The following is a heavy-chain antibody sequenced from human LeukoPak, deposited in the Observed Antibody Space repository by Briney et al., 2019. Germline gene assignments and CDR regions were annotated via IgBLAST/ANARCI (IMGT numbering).Heavy chain of an antibody. Sequence: GRSLRLSCAASGFTFSSYGMHWVRQAPGKGLEWVAVIWYDGSNKYYADSVKGRFTTSRDNSKNTLYLQMNSLRAEDTAVYYCARDLDFEGYGDYDLFDYWGQGTLVTVSS. J-gene: IGHJ4*02. CDR2: IWYDGSNK. D-gene: IGHD4-17*01. CDR1: GFTFSSYG. CDR3: ARDLDFEGYGDYDLFDY. V-gene: IGHV3-33*01.